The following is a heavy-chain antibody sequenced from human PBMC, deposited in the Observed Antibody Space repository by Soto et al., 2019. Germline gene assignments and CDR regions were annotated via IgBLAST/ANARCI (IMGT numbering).Heavy chain of an antibody. Sequence: SETLSLTXTVSGGSITCSTCYWGWIRQPPGMGLEWIGTVHDNGDTYFSPSLNSRVTISIDTSKNQFSLKLNPVTAADTAIYFCARTSRSSAYDYWSQGTLVTVSS. CDR2: VHDNGDT. CDR1: GGSITCSTCY. D-gene: IGHD3-10*01. CDR3: ARTSRSSAYDY. V-gene: IGHV4-39*01. J-gene: IGHJ4*02.